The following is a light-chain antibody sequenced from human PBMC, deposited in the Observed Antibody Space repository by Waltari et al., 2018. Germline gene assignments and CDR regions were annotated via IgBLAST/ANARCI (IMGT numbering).Light chain of an antibody. CDR3: CSYAGSSTYV. V-gene: IGLV2-23*01. CDR2: EGS. CDR1: SSDVGSYNL. J-gene: IGLJ1*01. Sequence: QSALTQPASVSGSPGQSITISCTGTSSDVGSYNLVSWYQQHPGKAPKLMIYEGSKRPSGVAKSFSGSKSGNTASRTISGLQAEDEADYYCCSYAGSSTYVFGTGTKVTVL.